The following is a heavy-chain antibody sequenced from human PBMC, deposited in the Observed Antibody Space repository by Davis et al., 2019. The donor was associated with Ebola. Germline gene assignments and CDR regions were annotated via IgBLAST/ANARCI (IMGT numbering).Heavy chain of an antibody. Sequence: GESLKISCAASGFTFSSYAMSWVRQAPGKGLEWVSVISGSGGSTYYADSVKGRFTISRDNSKNTLYLQMSSLRPEDTAVYYCVRQGRDLDIWGQGTMVTVSS. J-gene: IGHJ3*02. CDR3: VRQGRDLDI. CDR1: GFTFSSYA. CDR2: ISGSGGST. V-gene: IGHV3-23*01.